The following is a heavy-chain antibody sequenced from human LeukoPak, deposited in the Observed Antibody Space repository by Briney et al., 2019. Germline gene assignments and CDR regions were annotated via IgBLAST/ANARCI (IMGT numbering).Heavy chain of an antibody. Sequence: ASVKVSCKASGYTFTSYYMHWVRQAPGQGLERMGIINPSGGSTSYAQKFQGRVTMTRDMSTSTVYMELSSLRSEDTAVYYCASSGNLQLWPSYWGQGTLVTVSS. D-gene: IGHD5-18*01. CDR2: INPSGGST. CDR3: ASSGNLQLWPSY. J-gene: IGHJ4*02. V-gene: IGHV1-46*01. CDR1: GYTFTSYY.